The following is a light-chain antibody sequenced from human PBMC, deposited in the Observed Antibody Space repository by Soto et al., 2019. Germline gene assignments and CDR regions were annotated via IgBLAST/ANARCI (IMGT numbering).Light chain of an antibody. CDR3: AAWDDSLNGRV. V-gene: IGLV1-36*01. J-gene: IGLJ3*02. CDR2: YDD. CDR1: SSNIGNNA. Sequence: QSVLTQPSSVSEAPRQRVTISCSGNSSNIGNNAVNWYQQVPGKAPKLLIYYDDLLPSGVSDRFSGSKSGTSASLAISGLQSEDEADYYCAAWDDSLNGRVFGGGTKLTVL.